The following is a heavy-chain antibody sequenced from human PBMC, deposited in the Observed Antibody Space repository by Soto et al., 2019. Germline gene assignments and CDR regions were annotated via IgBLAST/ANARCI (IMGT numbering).Heavy chain of an antibody. D-gene: IGHD3-16*01. V-gene: IGHV3-13*01. CDR2: ISTAGDT. Sequence: EVQLVESEGGLVQPGGSLRLSCAASGFGFNGYDMHWVRQAPGKNLEWVAAISTAGDTYYLGSVKGRFTISREDAKNSLSLQMNSLRVGDTAVYYCARGGDRFDGMDVWGQGTTVTVSS. J-gene: IGHJ6*02. CDR1: GFGFNGYD. CDR3: ARGGDRFDGMDV.